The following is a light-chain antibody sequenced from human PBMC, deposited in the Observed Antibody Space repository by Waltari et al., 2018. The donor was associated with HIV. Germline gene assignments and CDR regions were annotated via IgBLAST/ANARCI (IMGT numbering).Light chain of an antibody. CDR2: DVS. CDR1: SSDVGHYNY. Sequence: QSALTQPASVSGSPGQSITISCTGTSSDVGHYNYVSWYQQHPDKAPKLIIYDVSTRHSGVSYRISVSKSGNTASLTISGLQGEDEADYFCSSYTGSSTLGVFGTGTRVTVL. V-gene: IGLV2-14*03. J-gene: IGLJ1*01. CDR3: SSYTGSSTLGV.